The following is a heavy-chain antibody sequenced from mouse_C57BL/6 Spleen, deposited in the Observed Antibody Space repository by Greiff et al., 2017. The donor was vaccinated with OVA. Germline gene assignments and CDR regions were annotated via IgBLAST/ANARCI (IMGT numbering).Heavy chain of an antibody. CDR1: GFTFSSYA. D-gene: IGHD1-1*01. CDR2: ISSGGDYI. Sequence: EVQVVESGEGLVKPGGSLKLSCAASGFTFSSYAMSWVRQTPEKRLEWVAYISSGGDYIYYADTVKGRFTISRDNARNTLYLQMSRLKSEETAMYYCARALITTIVAEDAMDYWGQGTSVTVSS. CDR3: ARALITTIVAEDAMDY. V-gene: IGHV5S21*01. J-gene: IGHJ4*01.